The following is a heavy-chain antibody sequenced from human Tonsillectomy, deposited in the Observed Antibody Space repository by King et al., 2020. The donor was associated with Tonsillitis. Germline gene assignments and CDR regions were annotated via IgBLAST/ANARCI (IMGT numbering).Heavy chain of an antibody. J-gene: IGHJ4*02. D-gene: IGHD2-15*01. Sequence: VQLVESGGGLVQPGGSLRLSCAASGFTFSSYAMSWVRQAPGKGLEWVSAISGSGGSTYYADSVKGRFTISRDNSKNTLYLQMNSLRAEDTAVYYCAKDQLYCSGGSCSGSYYFDYWGQGTLVTVSS. CDR2: ISGSGGST. CDR1: GFTFSSYA. V-gene: IGHV3-23*04. CDR3: AKDQLYCSGGSCSGSYYFDY.